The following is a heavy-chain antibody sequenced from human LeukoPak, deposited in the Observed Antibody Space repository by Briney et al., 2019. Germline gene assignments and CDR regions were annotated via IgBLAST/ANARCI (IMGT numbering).Heavy chain of an antibody. CDR2: IKSKTDGGTT. Sequence: GGSLRLSCAASGFTFSNAWMSWVRQAPGKGLEWVGRIKSKTDGGTTDYAAPVKGRFTISRDDSKNTLYLQMNSLKTEDTAVYYCTTEDFPYCSGGSCYPAEYFQHWGQGTLVTVSS. CDR3: TTEDFPYCSGGSCYPAEYFQH. J-gene: IGHJ1*01. D-gene: IGHD2-15*01. CDR1: GFTFSNAW. V-gene: IGHV3-15*01.